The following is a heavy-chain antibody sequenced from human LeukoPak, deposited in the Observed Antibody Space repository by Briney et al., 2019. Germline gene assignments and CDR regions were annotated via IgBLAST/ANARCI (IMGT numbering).Heavy chain of an antibody. Sequence: SETLSLTCAVYGGSFSGYYWSWIRQPPGKGLEWIGSIYYSGSTYYNPSLKSRVTISLDTSKNQFSLKLSSVTAADTAVYYCARVRNYYDSGGYYGGFDYWGQGTLVTVSS. D-gene: IGHD3-22*01. CDR1: GGSFSGYY. CDR2: IYYSGST. CDR3: ARVRNYYDSGGYYGGFDY. V-gene: IGHV4-34*01. J-gene: IGHJ4*02.